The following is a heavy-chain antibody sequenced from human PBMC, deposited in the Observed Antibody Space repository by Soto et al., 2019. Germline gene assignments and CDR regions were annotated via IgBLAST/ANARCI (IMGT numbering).Heavy chain of an antibody. V-gene: IGHV3-23*01. CDR1: GFTFSSYA. CDR3: AKDSLLGFCSGYSAFDS. CDR2: ISGSGGST. J-gene: IGHJ4*02. D-gene: IGHD2-15*01. Sequence: EVQLLESGGGLVQPGGSLRLSCAASGFTFSSYAMSWVRQAPGKGLEWVSAISGSGGSTYYADSVKGRFTISRDNSKSTLYLEMNSLRAEDTAVYYCAKDSLLGFCSGYSAFDSWGQGTLVTVSS.